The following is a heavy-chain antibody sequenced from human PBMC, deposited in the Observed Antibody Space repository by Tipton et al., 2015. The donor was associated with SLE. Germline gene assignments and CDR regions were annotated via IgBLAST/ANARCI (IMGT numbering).Heavy chain of an antibody. CDR2: VYENGYT. J-gene: IGHJ5*02. D-gene: IGHD6-6*01. CDR3: ARQAEYSDSSGFWFDP. V-gene: IGHV4-61*05. CDR1: GASIVSTTYY. Sequence: LRLSCTVSGASIVSTTYYWGWIRQPPGKGLEWIAYVYENGYTDYNPSLKSRVTISLDTSKNQVSLRLTSVTAADTAIYYCARQAEYSDSSGFWFDPWGQGTLVIVSS.